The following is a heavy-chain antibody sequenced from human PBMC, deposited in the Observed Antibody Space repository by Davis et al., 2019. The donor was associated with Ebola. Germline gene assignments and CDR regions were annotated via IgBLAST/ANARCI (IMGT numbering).Heavy chain of an antibody. CDR1: GYTFTSYY. CDR3: ARETGDGGGMDV. V-gene: IGHV1-46*04. J-gene: IGHJ6*04. D-gene: IGHD7-27*01. CDR2: INPSGGGT. Sequence: AASVKVSCKASGYTFTSYYMHWVRQAPGQGLEWMGVINPSGGGTTYAQKLQGRVTMTRDPSTSTVYMELSSLRSEDTAVYYCARETGDGGGMDVWGKGTTVTASS.